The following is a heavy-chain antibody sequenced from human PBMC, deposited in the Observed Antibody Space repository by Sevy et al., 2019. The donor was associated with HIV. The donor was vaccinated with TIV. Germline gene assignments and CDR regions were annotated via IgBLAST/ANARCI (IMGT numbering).Heavy chain of an antibody. J-gene: IGHJ3*02. D-gene: IGHD3-9*01. V-gene: IGHV4-59*01. Sequence: TLSLTCTVSGDSMSTYYWNWIRQPPGKGLEWIGYISDSGSTSYSPSLKSRVTISVDTSKNQFSLKLSSMTAADTAVYFCARDLFDHGAFDIWGPGTLVTVSS. CDR1: GDSMSTYY. CDR3: ARDLFDHGAFDI. CDR2: ISDSGST.